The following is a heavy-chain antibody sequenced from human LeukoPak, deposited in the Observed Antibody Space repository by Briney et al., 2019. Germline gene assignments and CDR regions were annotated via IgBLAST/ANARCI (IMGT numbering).Heavy chain of an antibody. V-gene: IGHV1-2*02. D-gene: IGHD3-22*01. CDR2: IDPNSGGT. CDR3: ARAQYYYDSSGYSFDY. Sequence: ASVKVSCKASGYTFTGYYMHWVRQAPGQGLEWMGWIDPNSGGTNYAQKFQGRVTMTRDTSISTAYMELSRLRSDDTAVYYCARAQYYYDSSGYSFDYWGQGTLVTVSS. CDR1: GYTFTGYY. J-gene: IGHJ4*02.